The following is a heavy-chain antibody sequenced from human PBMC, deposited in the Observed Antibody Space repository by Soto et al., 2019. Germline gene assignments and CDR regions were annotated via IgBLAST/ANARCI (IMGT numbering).Heavy chain of an antibody. CDR2: INPNSGGT. J-gene: IGHJ4*02. CDR1: GYTFTGYY. D-gene: IGHD3-3*01. CDR3: ASSPPYDFWSGYYPTLNYYFDY. Sequence: ASVKVSCKASGYTFTGYYMHWVRQAPGQGLEWMGWINPNSGGTNYAQKFQGWVTMTRDTSISTAYMELSRLRSDDTAVYYCASSPPYDFWSGYYPTLNYYFDYWGQGTLVTLSS. V-gene: IGHV1-2*04.